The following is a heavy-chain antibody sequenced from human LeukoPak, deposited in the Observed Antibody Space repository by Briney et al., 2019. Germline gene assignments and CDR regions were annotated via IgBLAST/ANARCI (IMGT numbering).Heavy chain of an antibody. Sequence: GGSLRLSCAASGFTFTSYAMSWVRQAPGKGLEWVSGISGSGGSAYYADSVKGRFTISRDNSKNTLYLQMNSLRAEDTAVYYCAKGMVRNDYWGQGTLVTVSS. V-gene: IGHV3-23*01. J-gene: IGHJ4*02. CDR3: AKGMVRNDY. CDR1: GFTFTSYA. D-gene: IGHD4-23*01. CDR2: ISGSGGSA.